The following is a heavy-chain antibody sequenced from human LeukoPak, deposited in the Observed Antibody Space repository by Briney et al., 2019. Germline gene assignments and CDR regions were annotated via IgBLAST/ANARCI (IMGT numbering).Heavy chain of an antibody. D-gene: IGHD3-22*01. CDR3: ARASRDVVVITTPFEY. CDR1: GFTFSSYE. Sequence: GGSLRLSXAASGFTFSSYEMNWVRQAPGKGLEWVSYISSSGSTIYYADSVKGRFTISRDNAKNSLYLQMNSLRAEDTAVYYCARASRDVVVITTPFEYWGQGTLVTVSS. V-gene: IGHV3-48*03. J-gene: IGHJ4*02. CDR2: ISSSGSTI.